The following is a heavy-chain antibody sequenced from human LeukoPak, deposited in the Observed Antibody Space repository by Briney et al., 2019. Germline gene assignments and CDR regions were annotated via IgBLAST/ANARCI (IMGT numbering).Heavy chain of an antibody. CDR1: GGSMNSYY. D-gene: IGHD2-15*01. J-gene: IGHJ5*02. CDR3: ARHQGYSSWFDP. V-gene: IGHV4-59*08. CDR2: IYYSGST. Sequence: SETLSLTCSVSGGSMNSYYWSWIRRSPGKGLEWIGYIYYSGSTNYNPSLKSRVTISVDTSKNQFSLKLSSVTAADTGVYYCARHQGYSSWFDPWGQGTLVTVSS.